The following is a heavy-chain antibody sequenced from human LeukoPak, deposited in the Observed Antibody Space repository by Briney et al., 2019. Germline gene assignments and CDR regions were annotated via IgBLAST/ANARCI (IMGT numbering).Heavy chain of an antibody. D-gene: IGHD2-2*03. CDR2: ISWDGGST. V-gene: IGHV3-43*01. Sequence: GGSLRLSCAASGFTFDDYTMHWVRQAPGKGLEWVSLISWDGGSTYYADSVKGRFTISRDNSKNSLYLQMNSLRAEDTALYYCAKDSGYPRALGYGLTSPDYYMDVWGKGTTVTVSS. J-gene: IGHJ6*03. CDR1: GFTFDDYT. CDR3: AKDSGYPRALGYGLTSPDYYMDV.